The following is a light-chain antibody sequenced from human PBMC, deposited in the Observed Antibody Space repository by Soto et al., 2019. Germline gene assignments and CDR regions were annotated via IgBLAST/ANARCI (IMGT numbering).Light chain of an antibody. V-gene: IGLV2-14*01. J-gene: IGLJ1*01. CDR2: EVS. CDR1: TSDVGGYNH. CDR3: TSYTSSSTLVV. Sequence: QSVLTQPASESGSPGQSITISCTGTTSDVGGYNHVSWYQQHPAKAPKLMIYEVSNRPSGVSNRFSGSKSGNTASLTISGLQAEDEADYYCTSYTSSSTLVVFGTGTKLTVL.